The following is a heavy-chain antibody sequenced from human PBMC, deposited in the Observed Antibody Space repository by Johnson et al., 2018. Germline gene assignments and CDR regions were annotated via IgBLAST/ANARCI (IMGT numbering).Heavy chain of an antibody. V-gene: IGHV3-15*01. CDR1: GVVFTDAW. CDR3: TTEGYTDGHHGLDI. CDR2: IKSKAYGGTP. Sequence: EVQLVESGGGLVEPGGSVRLSCAVSGVVFTDAWMSWVRQVPGKGLEWLGHIKSKAYGGTPDYAAPVDGRFTISRDDSKNTVFLQMNGLRTEDTAVYFCTTEGYTDGHHGLDIWGQGTVVTVPS. J-gene: IGHJ3*02. D-gene: IGHD5-18*01.